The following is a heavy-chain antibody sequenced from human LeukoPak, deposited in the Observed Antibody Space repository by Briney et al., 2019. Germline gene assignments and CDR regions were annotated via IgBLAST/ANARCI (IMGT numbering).Heavy chain of an antibody. CDR2: ISYDGSNK. D-gene: IGHD2-15*01. Sequence: PGRSLRLSCAASGFTFSSYVMHWVRQAPGKGLEWVAVISYDGSNKYYADSVKGRFTISRDNAKTSLYLHMNSLRAEDTAVYYCAKDIVGGGNDYWGRGTLVIVSS. J-gene: IGHJ4*02. CDR3: AKDIVGGGNDY. CDR1: GFTFSSYV. V-gene: IGHV3-30*18.